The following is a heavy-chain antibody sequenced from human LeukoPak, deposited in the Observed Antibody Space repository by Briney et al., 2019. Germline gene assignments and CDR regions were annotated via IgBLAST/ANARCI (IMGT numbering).Heavy chain of an antibody. D-gene: IGHD5-18*01. Sequence: GGSLRLSCAASGFTFSSYGMHWVRQAPGKGLEWVAVIWYDGSNKYYADSVKGRFTISRDNSKNTLYLQMNSLRGEDTAVYYCAKDRGKVQLWFFDYWGQGTLVTVSS. CDR1: GFTFSSYG. V-gene: IGHV3-33*06. J-gene: IGHJ4*02. CDR3: AKDRGKVQLWFFDY. CDR2: IWYDGSNK.